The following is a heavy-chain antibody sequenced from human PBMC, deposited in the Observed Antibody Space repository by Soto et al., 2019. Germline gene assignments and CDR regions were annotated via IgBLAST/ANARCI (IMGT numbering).Heavy chain of an antibody. D-gene: IGHD4-4*01. V-gene: IGHV4-61*01. CDR1: GGSVSRDSNF. CDR2: IYYSGPT. Sequence: SETLSLTCTVSGGSVSRDSNFWSWIRQPPGKGLEWIGYIYYSGPTRYNPSLESRVTISIDSSKNQVSLNLTSVTAADTAVYYCARGYSNYAHWGRGTLVTVSS. CDR3: ARGYSNYAH. J-gene: IGHJ4*02.